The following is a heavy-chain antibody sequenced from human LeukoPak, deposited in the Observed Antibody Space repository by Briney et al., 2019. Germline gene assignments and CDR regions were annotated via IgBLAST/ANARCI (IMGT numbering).Heavy chain of an antibody. Sequence: GSLRLSCTASGFTFGDYVMSWIRQPPGKGLEWIGYIYYSGSTNYNPSLKSRVTISVDTSKNQFSLKLSSVTAADTAVYYCARVTSSQDTAMVMFDYWGQGTLVTVSS. V-gene: IGHV4-59*01. D-gene: IGHD5-18*01. CDR3: ARVTSSQDTAMVMFDY. CDR1: GFTFGDYV. CDR2: IYYSGST. J-gene: IGHJ4*02.